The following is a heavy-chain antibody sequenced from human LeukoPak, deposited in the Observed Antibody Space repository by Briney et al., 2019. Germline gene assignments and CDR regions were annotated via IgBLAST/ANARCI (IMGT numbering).Heavy chain of an antibody. CDR1: GYTFTNYD. CDR3: ARGYCSGGSCYVGDHFDY. CDR2: MNPSSGNT. Sequence: GASVKVSCKASGYTFTNYDINWVPQATGQGLEWMGWMNPSSGNTGYAQKFQGRVTMTRNTSISTAYMELSSLRSEDTAVYYCARGYCSGGSCYVGDHFDYWGQGTLVTVSS. V-gene: IGHV1-8*01. J-gene: IGHJ4*02. D-gene: IGHD2-15*01.